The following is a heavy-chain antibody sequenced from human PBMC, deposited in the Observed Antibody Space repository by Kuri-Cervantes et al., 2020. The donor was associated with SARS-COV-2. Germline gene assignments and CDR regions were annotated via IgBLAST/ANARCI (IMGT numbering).Heavy chain of an antibody. CDR3: ARVRDIVLMVYAIRGWFDP. Sequence: GSLRLSCAVYGGSFSGYYWSWIRQPPGKGLEWIGEINHSGSTNYNPSLKSRVTISVDTSKNQFSLKLSSVTAADTAVYYCARVRDIVLMVYAIRGWFDPWGQGTLVTVSS. D-gene: IGHD2-8*01. J-gene: IGHJ5*02. V-gene: IGHV4-34*01. CDR2: INHSGST. CDR1: GGSFSGYY.